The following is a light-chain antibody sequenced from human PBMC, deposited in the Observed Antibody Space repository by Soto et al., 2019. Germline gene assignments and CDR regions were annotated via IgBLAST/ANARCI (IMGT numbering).Light chain of an antibody. Sequence: SYELTQPPSLSVATRQTASITCGVDNIENKGVHMYQRKPGQAPILVVYDDTDRPSGIPDRFSGSNSGNTATLHLSRGEAGDEADDYCQVWDTYTLSGVFGGGTKLTVL. J-gene: IGLJ3*02. CDR3: QVWDTYTLSGV. CDR1: NIENKG. CDR2: DDT. V-gene: IGLV3-21*02.